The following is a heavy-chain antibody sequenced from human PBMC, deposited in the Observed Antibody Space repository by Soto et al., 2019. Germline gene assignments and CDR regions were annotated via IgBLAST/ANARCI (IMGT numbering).Heavy chain of an antibody. D-gene: IGHD2-15*01. V-gene: IGHV3-30*04. CDR3: ARRDFYCRGRNCFSGDYAMDV. Sequence: GGSLRLSCTASGFTFSIYAMHWVRQAPGKGLDRVSIISFDGKKIDYAGSVRGRFTISRDNSQNTLYLQMDSLTTEDTAVYYCARRDFYCRGRNCFSGDYAMDVWGQGTTVTVSS. CDR2: ISFDGKKI. J-gene: IGHJ6*02. CDR1: GFTFSIYA.